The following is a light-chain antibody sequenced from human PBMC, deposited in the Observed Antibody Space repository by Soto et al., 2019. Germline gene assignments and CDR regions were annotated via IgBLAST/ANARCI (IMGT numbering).Light chain of an antibody. Sequence: EIVLTQSPGTLSLSPGKRATPSCRPSQSVSSIYLAWYQQKPGQAPSLLIYATSSRATGIPDRFSGSGSGTDFSLTISRLEPEDFAVYYCQQYGSSPITFGQGTRLEIK. CDR2: ATS. CDR1: QSVSSIY. J-gene: IGKJ5*01. V-gene: IGKV3-20*01. CDR3: QQYGSSPIT.